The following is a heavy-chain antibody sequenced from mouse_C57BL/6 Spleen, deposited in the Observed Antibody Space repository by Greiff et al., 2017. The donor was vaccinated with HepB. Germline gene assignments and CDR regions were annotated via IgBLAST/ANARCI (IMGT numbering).Heavy chain of an antibody. D-gene: IGHD1-1*01. V-gene: IGHV1-82*01. CDR1: GYAFSSSW. CDR3: ARDCPIYYYGSSYDAMDY. CDR2: IYPGDGDT. J-gene: IGHJ4*01. Sequence: QVHVKQSGPELVKPGASVKISCKASGYAFSSSWMNWVKQRPGKGLEWIGRIYPGDGDTNYNGKFKGKATLTADKSSSTAYMQLSSLTSEDSAVYFCARDCPIYYYGSSYDAMDYWGQGTSVTVSS.